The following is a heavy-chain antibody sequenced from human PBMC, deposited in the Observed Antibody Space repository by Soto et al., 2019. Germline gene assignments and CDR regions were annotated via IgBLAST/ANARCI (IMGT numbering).Heavy chain of an antibody. Sequence: QVQLVESGGGVVQPGRSLRLSCAASEFTFSNYGMHWVRQAPGKGLEWVAVILNDGSNRYHADSVKDRFTISRDKSKHTLSLQMNSLRAEDTAVYYCARDDEYSGNGMDVWGEGTTVTVS. CDR2: ILNDGSNR. CDR3: ARDDEYSGNGMDV. V-gene: IGHV3-33*01. D-gene: IGHD3-10*01. CDR1: EFTFSNYG. J-gene: IGHJ6*02.